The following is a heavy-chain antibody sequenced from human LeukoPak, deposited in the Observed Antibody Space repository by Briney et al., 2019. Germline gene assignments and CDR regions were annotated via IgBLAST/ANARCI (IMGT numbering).Heavy chain of an antibody. Sequence: GGSLRLSCAASGFPFSSYGIHWVRKAPGKGLEWVAFIRYDGSNKYYADSVKGRFTISRDNSKNTLYLQMNSLRAEDTAVYYCAKGHIAVAGTVLDYWGQGTLVTVSS. CDR3: AKGHIAVAGTVLDY. V-gene: IGHV3-30*02. CDR1: GFPFSSYG. CDR2: IRYDGSNK. J-gene: IGHJ4*02. D-gene: IGHD6-19*01.